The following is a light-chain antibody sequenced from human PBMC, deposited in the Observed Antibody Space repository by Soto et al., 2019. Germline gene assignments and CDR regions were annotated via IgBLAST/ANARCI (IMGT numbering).Light chain of an antibody. J-gene: IGKJ3*01. CDR2: DAS. Sequence: DIQMTQSPSSLSASVGDRVTITCQASQDISNYLNWYQQKPGKAPKLLIYDASNLETGVPSRFSGSGSGTDFTFTISSLQPEDIATYYCQQYANLPPFTLGPGTKVDIK. CDR1: QDISNY. V-gene: IGKV1-33*01. CDR3: QQYANLPPFT.